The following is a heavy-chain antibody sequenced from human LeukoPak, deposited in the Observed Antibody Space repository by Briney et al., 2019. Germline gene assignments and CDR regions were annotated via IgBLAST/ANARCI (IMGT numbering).Heavy chain of an antibody. Sequence: ASVKVSCKASGYTFTGYYMHWVRQAPGQGLEWMGRINPNSGGTNYAQKFQGRVTMTRDTSISTAYMELSRLRSDDTAVYYCARSFSTRVDSPKNTGVVVTAFDYWGQGPLVTVSS. CDR3: ARSFSTRVDSPKNTGVVVTAFDY. V-gene: IGHV1-2*06. D-gene: IGHD2-21*02. CDR2: INPNSGGT. CDR1: GYTFTGYY. J-gene: IGHJ4*02.